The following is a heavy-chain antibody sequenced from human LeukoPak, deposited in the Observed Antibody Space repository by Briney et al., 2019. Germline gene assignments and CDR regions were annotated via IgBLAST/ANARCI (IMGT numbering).Heavy chain of an antibody. CDR1: GGSISSSSYY. CDR3: ARSYGGSSGYNHHFDY. V-gene: IGHV4-39*01. Sequence: SETLSLTCTVSGGSISSSSYYWGWIRQPPGKGLEWIGSIYYSGSTYYNPSLKSRVTISVDTSKNQFSLKLSSVTAADTAVYYCARSYGGSSGYNHHFDYWGQGTLVTVSS. D-gene: IGHD3-22*01. CDR2: IYYSGST. J-gene: IGHJ4*02.